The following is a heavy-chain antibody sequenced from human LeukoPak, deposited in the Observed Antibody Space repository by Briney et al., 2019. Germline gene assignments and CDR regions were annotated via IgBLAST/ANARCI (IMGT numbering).Heavy chain of an antibody. Sequence: GGSLRLSCVASGFTFSMHAMHWIRQAPGKGLEWVALISYDGNNEYYADSVKGRFTISRDNSKNTLYLQMNSLRAEDTAVYYCAKGGSSISPYFDYWGQGTLVTVSS. CDR1: GFTFSMHA. CDR3: AKGGSSISPYFDY. J-gene: IGHJ4*02. V-gene: IGHV3-30-3*01. CDR2: ISYDGNNE. D-gene: IGHD2-15*01.